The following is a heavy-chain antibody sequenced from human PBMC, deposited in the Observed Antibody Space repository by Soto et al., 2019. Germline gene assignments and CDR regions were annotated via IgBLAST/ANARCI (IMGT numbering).Heavy chain of an antibody. J-gene: IGHJ3*02. Sequence: PSENLSHTYTLSGSPIRSSIYYWRWIRQPPGKGLEWIGSIYYSGSTYYNPSLKSRVTISVDTSKNQFSLKLSSVTAADTAVYYCARINYDILTGPDAFDIWGQGTMVT. CDR3: ARINYDILTGPDAFDI. D-gene: IGHD3-9*01. V-gene: IGHV4-39*01. CDR1: GSPIRSSIYY. CDR2: IYYSGST.